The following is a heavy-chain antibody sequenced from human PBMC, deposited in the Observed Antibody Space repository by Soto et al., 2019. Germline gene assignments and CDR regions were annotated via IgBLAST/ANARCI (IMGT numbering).Heavy chain of an antibody. J-gene: IGHJ4*02. D-gene: IGHD4-4*01. CDR2: ISYDGSSK. V-gene: IGHV3-30*04. CDR1: HFSFSSSP. CDR3: AREGDYSNYFDY. Sequence: QVQLVESGGDVVQPGRSLRLSCAASHFSFSSSPMNWVRQAPGKGLEWVATISYDGSSKYYAESVEGRFTVSRDNSKNTLFLQVNSLGVEDTAVYYCAREGDYSNYFDYWGQGTLVTVSS.